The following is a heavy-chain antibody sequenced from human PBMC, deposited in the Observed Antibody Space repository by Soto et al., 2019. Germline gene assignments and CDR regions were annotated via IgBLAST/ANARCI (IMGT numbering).Heavy chain of an antibody. D-gene: IGHD6-19*01. CDR1: GFTFSSYA. CDR3: AKTANGWFSAFDI. V-gene: IGHV3-23*01. CDR2: ISGSGGTT. J-gene: IGHJ3*02. Sequence: EVQLLESGGGLVQPGGSLRLSCAASGFTFSSYAMSWVRQAPGKGLEWVSAISGSGGTTYYADSVKGRFTFSRDNSKDTLYLQMNSLRAEHKAVYYCAKTANGWFSAFDIWGQGTRVSVSS.